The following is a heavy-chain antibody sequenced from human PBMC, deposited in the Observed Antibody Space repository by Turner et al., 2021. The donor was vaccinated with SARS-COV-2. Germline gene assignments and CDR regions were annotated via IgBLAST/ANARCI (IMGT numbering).Heavy chain of an antibody. Sequence: QLQLQQWGAGLLKPSETLSLTCAVYGGSFSGYYWSWIRQPPGKGLEWIWEINHSVSTNYNPSLKSLVTISVDTSKNQFSLKLSSVTAADTAVYYCARGGGYSYGALDYWGQGTLVTVSS. CDR1: GGSFSGYY. D-gene: IGHD5-18*01. CDR3: ARGGGYSYGALDY. CDR2: INHSVST. V-gene: IGHV4-34*01. J-gene: IGHJ4*02.